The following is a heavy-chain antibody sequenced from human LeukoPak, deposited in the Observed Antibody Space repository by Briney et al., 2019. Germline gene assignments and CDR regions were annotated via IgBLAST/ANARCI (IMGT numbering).Heavy chain of an antibody. CDR2: MRYDGERK. D-gene: IGHD5-24*01. CDR1: GLTFGSYG. Sequence: GGSLRLSCATAGLTFGSYGIHWVRQAPGKGLEWVALMRYDGERKYCADSVKGRCTISGDHSKNTLYLQLNSLRVDDTGAYCCARGEIKMLGYNDYYYAMYVWGQGTAVTVSS. CDR3: ARGEIKMLGYNDYYYAMYV. J-gene: IGHJ6*02. V-gene: IGHV3-33*01.